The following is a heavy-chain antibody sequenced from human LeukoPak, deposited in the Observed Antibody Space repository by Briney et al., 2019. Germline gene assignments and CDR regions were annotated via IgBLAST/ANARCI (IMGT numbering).Heavy chain of an antibody. CDR1: GFTFNNYW. J-gene: IGHJ4*02. D-gene: IGHD4-23*01. CDR2: IKQDGIEK. CDR3: ARERGEYGGRRPFDY. V-gene: IGHV3-7*01. Sequence: GGSLRLSCAASGFTFNNYWMSWVRQAPGKGLEWVANIKQDGIEKYYVDSVKGRFTISRDNAKNSLYLQMNSLRAEDTAVYYCARERGEYGGRRPFDYWGQGTLVTVSS.